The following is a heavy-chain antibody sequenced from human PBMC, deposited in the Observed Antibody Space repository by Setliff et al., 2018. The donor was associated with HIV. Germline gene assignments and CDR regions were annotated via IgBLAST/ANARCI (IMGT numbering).Heavy chain of an antibody. CDR2: IYYSGTT. CDR3: VNPSGAMGDFDS. J-gene: IGHJ4*02. CDR1: GGSITSSSYY. V-gene: IGHV4-39*01. D-gene: IGHD3-16*01. Sequence: PSETLSLTCTVSGGSITSSSYYWGWIRQPPGKGPEWIGSIYYSGTTRLSPSLESRVSISEDTSKNQFSLQLTSVTAADTAVYYCVNPSGAMGDFDSWGQGTLVTVSS.